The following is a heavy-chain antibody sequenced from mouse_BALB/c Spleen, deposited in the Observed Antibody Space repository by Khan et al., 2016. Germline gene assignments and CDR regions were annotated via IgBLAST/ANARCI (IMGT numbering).Heavy chain of an antibody. V-gene: IGHV5-12-1*01. CDR2: ISSGGDFT. Sequence: EVELVESGRGLVKPGGSLKLSCAASGFAFSRYDMSWVRQTPEKRLEWVAFISSGGDFTYYPDTVNGRFTISRDNTNNTLSLQMSSLRSDDTAIYYCARHGLPHWYFDVWGAGTTVTVSS. CDR3: ARHGLPHWYFDV. CDR1: GFAFSRYD. J-gene: IGHJ1*01. D-gene: IGHD2-4*01.